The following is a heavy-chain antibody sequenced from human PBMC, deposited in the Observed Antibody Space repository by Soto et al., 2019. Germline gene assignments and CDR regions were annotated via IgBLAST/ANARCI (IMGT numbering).Heavy chain of an antibody. CDR3: ESLRGTSLGGSYYYYYMDV. V-gene: IGHV4-59*08. CDR2: IYYSGST. Sequence: SETLSLTCTVSGGSISSYYWSWIRQPPGKGLEWIGYIYYSGSTNYNPSLKSRVTISVDTSKNQFSLKLSSVTAADTAVYYCESLRGTSLGGSYYYYYMDVWGKGTTVTVSS. J-gene: IGHJ6*03. CDR1: GGSISSYY. D-gene: IGHD2-2*01.